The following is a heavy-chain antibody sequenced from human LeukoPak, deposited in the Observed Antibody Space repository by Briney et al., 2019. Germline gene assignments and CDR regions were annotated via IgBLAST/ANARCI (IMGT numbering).Heavy chain of an antibody. CDR3: ARDIRSNYYDSSGYYPY. V-gene: IGHV3-53*01. Sequence: GGSLRLSCAASGFTVSSNYMSWVRQAPGKGLEWVSVIYSGGSTYYADSVKGRFTISRDNSKNTLYLQINSLRAEDTAVYYCARDIRSNYYDSSGYYPYWGQGTLVTVSS. CDR1: GFTVSSNY. CDR2: IYSGGST. D-gene: IGHD3-22*01. J-gene: IGHJ4*02.